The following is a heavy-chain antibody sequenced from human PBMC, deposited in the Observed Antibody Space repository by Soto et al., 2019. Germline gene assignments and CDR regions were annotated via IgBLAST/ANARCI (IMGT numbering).Heavy chain of an antibody. CDR3: AIELSDYYDSSGYYSHFDY. CDR2: IYYSGST. Sequence: SETLSLTCTVSGGSVSSGSYYWSWIRQTPGKGLERIGYIYYSGSTNYNPSLKSRVTISVDTSKNQFSLKLSSVTAADTAVYYCAIELSDYYDSSGYYSHFDYWGQGTLVTVSS. J-gene: IGHJ4*02. D-gene: IGHD3-22*01. CDR1: GGSVSSGSYY. V-gene: IGHV4-61*01.